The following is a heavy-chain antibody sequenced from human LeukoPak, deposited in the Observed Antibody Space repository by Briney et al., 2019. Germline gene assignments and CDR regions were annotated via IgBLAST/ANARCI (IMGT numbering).Heavy chain of an antibody. CDR1: GFTLSTYW. J-gene: IGHJ4*02. D-gene: IGHD6-13*01. CDR2: INSDGSRT. Sequence: RPGGSLRLSCAASGFTLSTYWMHWVRHGPGKGLVWVSCINSDGSRTTYADSVKGRFTISRDNAKNTLYLQMNTLRVEDTAVYYCARGSWSAADTNIAYWGQGTLVTVSS. V-gene: IGHV3-74*01. CDR3: ARGSWSAADTNIAY.